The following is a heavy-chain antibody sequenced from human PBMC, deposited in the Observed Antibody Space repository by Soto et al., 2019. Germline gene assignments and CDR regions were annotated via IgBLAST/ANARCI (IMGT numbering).Heavy chain of an antibody. Sequence: QVQLVQSGAEVKKPGASVRVSCKASGYTVTSYGISWVRQAPGQGLEWMGWISAYNGNTKYAQKLQGRVTMTTDTSTSTSYMEVRSLRSDDTAVYYCARDLAVGLVDYWGQGTLVTVSS. CDR1: GYTVTSYG. CDR2: ISAYNGNT. V-gene: IGHV1-18*01. CDR3: ARDLAVGLVDY. J-gene: IGHJ4*02. D-gene: IGHD6-19*01.